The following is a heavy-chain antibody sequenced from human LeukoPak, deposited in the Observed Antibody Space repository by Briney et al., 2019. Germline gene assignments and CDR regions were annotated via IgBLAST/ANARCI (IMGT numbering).Heavy chain of an antibody. Sequence: GGSLRLSCAASGFSFSNYNMNWVRQAPGKGLEWVSLISSSSTYTYYADSLKGRFTISRDNAKNSVYLQMNSLRAEDTAVYYCARGDSSGSYYFDYWGQGTLVTVSS. CDR1: GFSFSNYN. V-gene: IGHV3-21*01. J-gene: IGHJ4*02. D-gene: IGHD1-26*01. CDR3: ARGDSSGSYYFDY. CDR2: ISSSSTYT.